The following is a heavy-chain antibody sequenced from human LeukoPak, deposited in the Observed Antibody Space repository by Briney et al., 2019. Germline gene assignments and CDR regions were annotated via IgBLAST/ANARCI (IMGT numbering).Heavy chain of an antibody. V-gene: IGHV3-23*01. D-gene: IGHD2-15*01. Sequence: QTGGSLRLSCAASGFTFSSYAMSWVRQAPGNGLEWVTAISGSGGSTYYADSVKGRFTISRDNSKNTLYLQMNSLRAEDTAVYYCAKVLHCSGGSCYEGVFDYWGQGTLVTVSS. CDR1: GFTFSSYA. CDR3: AKVLHCSGGSCYEGVFDY. CDR2: ISGSGGST. J-gene: IGHJ4*02.